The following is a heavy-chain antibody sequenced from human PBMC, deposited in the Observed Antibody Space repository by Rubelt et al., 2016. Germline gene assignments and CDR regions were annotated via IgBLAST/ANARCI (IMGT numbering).Heavy chain of an antibody. CDR1: GFTFSSYA. J-gene: IGHJ4*02. CDR3: AKGGSYYYDSSGYYSR. D-gene: IGHD3-22*01. Sequence: EVQLVESGGGLVQPGGSLRLSCAASGFTFSSYAMSWVRQAPGKGLEWVSASSGRGRSTYYAASVKGLYLQMNSLRAEDTAVYYCAKGGSYYYDSSGYYSRWGQGTLVTVSS. CDR2: SSGRGRST. V-gene: IGHV3-23*04.